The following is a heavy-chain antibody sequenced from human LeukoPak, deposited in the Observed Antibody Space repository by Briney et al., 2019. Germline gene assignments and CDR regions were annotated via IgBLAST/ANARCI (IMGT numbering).Heavy chain of an antibody. CDR1: GFIFSSYS. Sequence: GGSLRLSCAASGFIFSSYSMNWVRQAPGKGLEWLSYISSSSSTIYYADSVKGQFTISRDNAKNSLYLQMNGLRDEDTAVYYCARDHYGGIDYWGQGTLVTVSS. CDR2: ISSSSSTI. CDR3: ARDHYGGIDY. J-gene: IGHJ4*02. D-gene: IGHD4-23*01. V-gene: IGHV3-48*02.